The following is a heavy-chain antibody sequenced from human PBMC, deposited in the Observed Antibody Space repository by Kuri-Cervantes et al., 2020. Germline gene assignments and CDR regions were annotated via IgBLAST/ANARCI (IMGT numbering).Heavy chain of an antibody. D-gene: IGHD6-19*01. Sequence: GGSLRLSCAIFGFTFNSHWMSWVRQAPGKGPEWVANIKADGSEKNYVDSVKGRFTISTDNAENSLYLQMNSLRAEDTAVYYCARDTAVAANYYYYGTNVWGQGTTVTVSS. J-gene: IGHJ6*02. CDR2: IKADGSEK. CDR1: GFTFNSHW. V-gene: IGHV3-7*03. CDR3: ARDTAVAANYYYYGTNV.